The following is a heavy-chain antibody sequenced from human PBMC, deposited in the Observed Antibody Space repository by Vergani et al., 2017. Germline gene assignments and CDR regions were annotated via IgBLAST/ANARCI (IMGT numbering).Heavy chain of an antibody. CDR1: GYTFTGYY. Sequence: QVQLVQSGAEVKKPGASVKVSCKASGYTFTGYYMHWVRQAPGPGLEWMGRIIPILGIANYAQKFQGRVTITADKSTSTAYMELSSLRSEDTAVYYCASREGDYYDSSGDYWVGAAFDIWGQGTMVTVSS. CDR3: ASREGDYYDSSGDYWVGAAFDI. J-gene: IGHJ3*02. V-gene: IGHV1-69*09. D-gene: IGHD3-22*01. CDR2: IIPILGIA.